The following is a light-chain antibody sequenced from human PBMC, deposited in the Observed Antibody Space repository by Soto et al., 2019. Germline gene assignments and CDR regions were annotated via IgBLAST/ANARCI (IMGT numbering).Light chain of an antibody. V-gene: IGKV1-9*01. CDR3: QQLNSYPLT. J-gene: IGKJ4*01. CDR1: RYISDY. Sequence: DIQLTQSPSFLSASVGDRVTITCRASRYISDYLACYQQRPGKAPKLLIYAASTLQSGVPSRFSGSGSGTEFTLTISSLQPEDFATYSCQQLNSYPLTFGGGTKVDI. CDR2: AAS.